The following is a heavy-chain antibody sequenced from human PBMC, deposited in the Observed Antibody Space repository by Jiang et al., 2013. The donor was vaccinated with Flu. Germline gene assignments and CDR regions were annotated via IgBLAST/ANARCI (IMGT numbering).Heavy chain of an antibody. CDR3: ATGSPTDDY. CDR2: IQSNTDGGAT. V-gene: IGHV3-15*01. Sequence: SLRLSCAASGFVFSHSWMTWVRQIPGKGLEWVGYIQSNTDGGATDHSASVKGRFTITRDDSKDTLYLQMDSLKSEDTAVYYCATGSPTDDYWGQGVQVTVSS. J-gene: IGHJ4*02. CDR1: GFVFSHSW. D-gene: IGHD6-13*01.